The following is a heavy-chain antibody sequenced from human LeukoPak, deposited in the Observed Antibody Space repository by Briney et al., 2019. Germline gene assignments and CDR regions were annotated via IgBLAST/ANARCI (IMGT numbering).Heavy chain of an antibody. D-gene: IGHD3-22*01. CDR3: ARILVAKYYYYYYMDV. V-gene: IGHV4-39*07. CDR2: IYYSGST. J-gene: IGHJ6*03. Sequence: SETLSLTCTVSGGSISSSSYYWGWMRQPPGKGLEWIVSIYYSGSTYYNPSLKSRVTISVDTSKNQFSLKLSSVTAADTAVYYCARILVAKYYYYYYMDVWGKGTTVTVSS. CDR1: GGSISSSSYY.